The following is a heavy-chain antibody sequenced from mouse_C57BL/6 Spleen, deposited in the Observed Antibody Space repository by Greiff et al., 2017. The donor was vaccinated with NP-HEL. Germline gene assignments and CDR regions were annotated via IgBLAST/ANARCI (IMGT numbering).Heavy chain of an antibody. D-gene: IGHD2-5*01. J-gene: IGHJ3*01. CDR2: ISDGGSYT. CDR1: GFTFSSYA. CDR3: ARDNSYYSNYAWFAY. Sequence: EVQRVESGGGLVKPGGSLKLSCAASGFTFSSYAMSWVRQTPEKRLEWVATISDGGSYTYYPDNVKGRFTISRDNSKNTLYLQMSHLKSEDTAMYYCARDNSYYSNYAWFAYWGQGTLVTVSA. V-gene: IGHV5-4*01.